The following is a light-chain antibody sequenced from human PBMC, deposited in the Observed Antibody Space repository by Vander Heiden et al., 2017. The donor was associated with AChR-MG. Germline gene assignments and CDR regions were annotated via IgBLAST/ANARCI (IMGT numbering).Light chain of an antibody. J-gene: IGKJ1*01. V-gene: IGKV1-39*01. Sequence: DSQMTQSPSSLCDSVGDGVPITCLASQSICSYLNWYQQKPGKSPKLLIYAASSLQCGVPSRFSGSGSGTDFTLTISSLQPEDFATYYCQQGYRTPWTFGQGTQVEIK. CDR2: AAS. CDR1: QSICSY. CDR3: QQGYRTPWT.